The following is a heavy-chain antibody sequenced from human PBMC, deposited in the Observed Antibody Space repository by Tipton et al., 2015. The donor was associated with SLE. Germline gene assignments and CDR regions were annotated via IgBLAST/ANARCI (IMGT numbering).Heavy chain of an antibody. CDR2: ISSSSSYI. V-gene: IGHV3-21*03. J-gene: IGHJ4*02. CDR1: GFTFSSYS. CDR3: ARGGGELLWFRESRYYLDY. D-gene: IGHD3-10*01. Sequence: SLRLSCAASGFTFSSYSMNWVRQAPGKGLEWVSSISSSSSYIYYADSVKGRFTISRDNAKNSLYLQMNSLRAEDTAVYYCARGGGELLWFRESRYYLDYWGQGTRVTVSS.